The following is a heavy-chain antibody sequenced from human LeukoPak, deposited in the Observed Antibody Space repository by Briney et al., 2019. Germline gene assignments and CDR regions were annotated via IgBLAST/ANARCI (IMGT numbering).Heavy chain of an antibody. J-gene: IGHJ4*02. CDR1: GFTFSGYW. V-gene: IGHV3-7*04. CDR3: ARDVRY. Sequence: PGGSLRLSCAASGFTFSGYWMSWVRQAPGKGLEWVATMNQNGDQTNYADSVRGRFTISRDNAKNSLYLQMNSLRAEDTAVYYCARDVRYWGQGTLVTVSS. CDR2: MNQNGDQT.